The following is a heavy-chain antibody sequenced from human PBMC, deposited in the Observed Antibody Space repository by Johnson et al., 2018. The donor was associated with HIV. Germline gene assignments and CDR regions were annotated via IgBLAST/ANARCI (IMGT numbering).Heavy chain of an antibody. CDR1: LFTFTSSW. CDR3: ARDGSNFGAFDI. D-gene: IGHD1-1*01. Sequence: VQLVESVGGLVQPGRSLRLSSAASLFTFTSSWLTWVRQAPGNGLAWVANIKQGASDKYYVDSVQGRFTISRDNAKKSLYLQMNSLRAEDTAVYYCARDGSNFGAFDIWGQGTMVTVSS. J-gene: IGHJ3*02. CDR2: IKQGASDK. V-gene: IGHV3-7*01.